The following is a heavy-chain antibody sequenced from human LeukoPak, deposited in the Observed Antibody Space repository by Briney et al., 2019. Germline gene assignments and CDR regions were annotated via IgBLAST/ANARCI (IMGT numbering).Heavy chain of an antibody. J-gene: IGHJ4*02. CDR3: ARRDGVVATIDY. V-gene: IGHV1-2*02. CDR2: VNPNNGVT. Sequence: GASVKVSCKASGYTFTGYYMHWVRQAPGQGLEWMGWVNPNNGVTNYAQKFQGRVVMTRDPSINTAYMELRRLTSDDTAMYYCARRDGVVATIDYWGQGTLLTVSS. CDR1: GYTFTGYY. D-gene: IGHD5-12*01.